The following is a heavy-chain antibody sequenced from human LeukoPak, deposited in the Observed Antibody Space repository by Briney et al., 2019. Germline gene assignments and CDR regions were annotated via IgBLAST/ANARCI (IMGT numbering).Heavy chain of an antibody. J-gene: IGHJ5*02. Sequence: SETLSLTCTVSGGSISSSSYYWGWIRQPPGKGLEWIGGIYYSGSTYYNPSLKSRVTISVDTSKNQFSLKLSSVTAADTAVYYCARHVVVVAASNWFDPWGQGTLVTVSS. D-gene: IGHD2-15*01. CDR2: IYYSGST. V-gene: IGHV4-39*01. CDR3: ARHVVVVAASNWFDP. CDR1: GGSISSSSYY.